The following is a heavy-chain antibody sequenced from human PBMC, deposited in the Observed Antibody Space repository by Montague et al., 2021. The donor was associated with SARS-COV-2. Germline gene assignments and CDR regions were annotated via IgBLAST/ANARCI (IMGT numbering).Heavy chain of an antibody. Sequence: SETLSLTCTVSGGSITNDDWSWIWQPPGKGLEWIVNIFKNGDIDXXPSLRSRVIISVDTSKSQFSLKVTSVTAADTAAYYCARYYERSLDVWGQGTTVTVSS. V-gene: IGHV4-59*08. CDR2: IFKNGDI. CDR3: ARYYERSLDV. J-gene: IGHJ6*02. CDR1: GGSITNDD. D-gene: IGHD3-16*01.